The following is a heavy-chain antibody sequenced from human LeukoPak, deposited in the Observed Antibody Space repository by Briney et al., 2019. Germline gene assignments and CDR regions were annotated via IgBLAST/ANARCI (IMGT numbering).Heavy chain of an antibody. D-gene: IGHD2-2*01. V-gene: IGHV3-23*01. CDR3: AKGLSAAILPYYFDY. CDR2: ISGSGGST. CDR1: GFTFSSYA. Sequence: GGSLRLSCAASGFTFSSYAMSWVRQAPGKGLEWVSAISGSGGSTYYADSVKGRFTISRDNSKNTLYLQMNSLRAEDTAVYYCAKGLSAAILPYYFDYWGQGTLVTVSS. J-gene: IGHJ4*02.